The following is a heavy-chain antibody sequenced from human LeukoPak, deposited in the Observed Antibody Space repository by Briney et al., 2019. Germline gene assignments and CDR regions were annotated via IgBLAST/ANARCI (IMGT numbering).Heavy chain of an antibody. D-gene: IGHD6-13*01. J-gene: IGHJ4*02. CDR1: GGSMRSYY. Sequence: SETLSLTCTVSGGSMRSYYWIWIRQPPGKGLEWIGYIDYTGRSKDNPSLKSRVTISVDMSKNQFSLKLRSVTAADTGVYYCARDLGGPAAGTLDYWGQGTLVTVSS. CDR2: IDYTGRS. CDR3: ARDLGGPAAGTLDY. V-gene: IGHV4-59*01.